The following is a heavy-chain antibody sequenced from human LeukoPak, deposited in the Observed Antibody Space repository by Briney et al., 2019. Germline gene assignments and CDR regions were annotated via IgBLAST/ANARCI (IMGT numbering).Heavy chain of an antibody. D-gene: IGHD6-13*01. J-gene: IGHJ4*02. CDR1: GGSMRSYY. Sequence: SETLSLTCTVSGGSMRSYYWIWIRQPPGKGLEWIGYIDYTGRSKDNPSLKSRVTISVDMSKNQFSLKLRSVTAADTGVYYCARDLGGPAAGTLDYWGQGTLVTVSS. CDR2: IDYTGRS. CDR3: ARDLGGPAAGTLDY. V-gene: IGHV4-59*01.